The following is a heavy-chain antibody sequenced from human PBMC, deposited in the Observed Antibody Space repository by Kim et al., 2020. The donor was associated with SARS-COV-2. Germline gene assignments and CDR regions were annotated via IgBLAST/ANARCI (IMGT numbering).Heavy chain of an antibody. CDR3: ARGSGLMGAFDI. V-gene: IGHV4-34*01. J-gene: IGHJ3*02. D-gene: IGHD2-8*01. Sequence: YDPSLKRRVTITVDTYKNQFSLKLSAVTAADTAVYYCARGSGLMGAFDIWGQGTMVTVSS.